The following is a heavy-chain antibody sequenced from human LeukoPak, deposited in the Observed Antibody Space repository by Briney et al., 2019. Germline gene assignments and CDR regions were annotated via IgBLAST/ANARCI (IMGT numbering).Heavy chain of an antibody. V-gene: IGHV4-30-4*01. CDR3: ARGRCSSTSCPNYQYGMDV. Sequence: SETLSLTCSVSGGSISSGDYYWSWIRQPPGKGLEWIGYIHYSGNTYYNPSLQSRVTISVDTSKNQFSLELSSVTAADAAVYYCARGRCSSTSCPNYQYGMDVWGQGTTVTVSS. D-gene: IGHD2-2*01. CDR2: IHYSGNT. J-gene: IGHJ6*02. CDR1: GGSISSGDYY.